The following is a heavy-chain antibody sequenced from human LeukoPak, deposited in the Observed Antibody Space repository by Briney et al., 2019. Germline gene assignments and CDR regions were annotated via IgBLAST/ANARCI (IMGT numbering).Heavy chain of an antibody. D-gene: IGHD6-19*01. CDR1: GGSISSYY. J-gene: IGHJ6*02. CDR2: IYYSGST. V-gene: IGHV4-59*01. Sequence: SETLSLTCTVSGGSISSYYWSWIRQPPGKGLEWIGYIYYSGSTNYNPSLKSRVTISVDTSKNQFSLKLSSVTAADTAVYYCARGYSSGWYNYYYYGIDVWGQGTTVTVSS. CDR3: ARGYSSGWYNYYYYGIDV.